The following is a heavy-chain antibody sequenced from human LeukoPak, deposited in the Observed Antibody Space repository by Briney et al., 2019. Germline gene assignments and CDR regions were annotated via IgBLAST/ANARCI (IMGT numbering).Heavy chain of an antibody. J-gene: IGHJ4*02. Sequence: PGGSLRLSCAASGFTFSSHWMSWVRQAPGKGLEWVANVKEDGRDKHYVDSVKGRFTISRDDAKNSLYLQMNSLRAADTAVYYCARGRQLGIWGQGTLVTVSS. D-gene: IGHD1-1*01. CDR3: ARGRQLGI. CDR2: VKEDGRDK. CDR1: GFTFSSHW. V-gene: IGHV3-7*01.